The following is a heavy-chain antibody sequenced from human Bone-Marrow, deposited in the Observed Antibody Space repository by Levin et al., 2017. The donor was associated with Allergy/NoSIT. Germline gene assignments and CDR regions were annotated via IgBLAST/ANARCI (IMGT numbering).Heavy chain of an antibody. Sequence: GASVKVSCKGSGYTFTRYWINWVRQMPGKGLEWMGRIDPSDSYTDYSPSFQGHVTISVDKSLSTAYLQWRRLEASDTAMYYCARHVDGDYYLDVWGKGTTVIVSS. CDR3: ARHVDGDYYLDV. CDR2: IDPSDSYT. CDR1: GYTFTRYW. D-gene: IGHD5-24*01. J-gene: IGHJ6*03. V-gene: IGHV5-10-1*01.